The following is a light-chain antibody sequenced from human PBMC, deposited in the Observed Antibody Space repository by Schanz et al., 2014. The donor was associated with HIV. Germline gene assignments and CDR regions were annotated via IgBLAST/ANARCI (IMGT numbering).Light chain of an antibody. CDR2: AAS. CDR3: QQYNTYWT. Sequence: DIQMTQSPSSLSASVGDRVTITCRASQSISSYLNWYQQKPGKPPKLLIYAASTLQSGVPSRFSGSGSGTEFTLTISSLQPDDFATYYCQQYNTYWTFGQGTKAEIK. CDR1: QSISSY. J-gene: IGKJ1*01. V-gene: IGKV1-9*01.